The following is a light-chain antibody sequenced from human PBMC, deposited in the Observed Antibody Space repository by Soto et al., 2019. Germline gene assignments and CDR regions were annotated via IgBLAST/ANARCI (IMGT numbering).Light chain of an antibody. J-gene: IGKJ1*01. CDR3: QQYGSAPWT. CDR2: AAS. Sequence: EIVLTQSPGTLPLSPGERATLSCRASLSVASNYLAWYQQKPGQAPRLLIYAASGRATGIPDRFSGSGSGTDFTLTISSLKPEDFAVYYCQQYGSAPWTFGQGTKVEIK. V-gene: IGKV3-20*01. CDR1: LSVASNY.